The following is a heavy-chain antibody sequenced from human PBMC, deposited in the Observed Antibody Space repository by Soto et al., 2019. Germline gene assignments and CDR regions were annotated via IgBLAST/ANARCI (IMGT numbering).Heavy chain of an antibody. D-gene: IGHD5-12*01. J-gene: IGHJ4*02. Sequence: QLVESGGGVVQPGRSLRLSCETSGFTFRGYGMHWVRQAPGKGLEWVAVISFDGSDIYYADSVRGRFTISRDNSKSTLHLQMNRLRAEDTAVYYCAKMTRGYTYGLDYWGQGTLVTVSS. CDR1: GFTFRGYG. V-gene: IGHV3-30*18. CDR2: ISFDGSDI. CDR3: AKMTRGYTYGLDY.